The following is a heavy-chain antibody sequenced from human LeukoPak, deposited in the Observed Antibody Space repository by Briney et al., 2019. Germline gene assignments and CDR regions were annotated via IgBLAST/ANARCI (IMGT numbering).Heavy chain of an antibody. CDR1: GFTFSNYW. J-gene: IGHJ4*02. CDR3: ARFPTGFDY. D-gene: IGHD4-17*01. Sequence: GGSLRLSCVASGFTFSNYWMSWVRQAPGKGLEWVASIKEDGSEKYYVDSVKGRFTISRDDAKNSLYLQMNSLRAEDTAMYYCARFPTGFDYWGQGTLVTVSS. V-gene: IGHV3-7*05. CDR2: IKEDGSEK.